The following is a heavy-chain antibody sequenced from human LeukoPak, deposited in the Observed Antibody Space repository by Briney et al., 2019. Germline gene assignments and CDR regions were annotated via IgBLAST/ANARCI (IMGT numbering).Heavy chain of an antibody. V-gene: IGHV3-23*01. CDR2: ISGSGVST. CDR3: AKGRFGELF. CDR1: GFTFSSYA. Sequence: GGSLRLSCVTSGFTFSSYAMSWVRQAPGKGLEWVSSISGSGVSTNYADSVKGRFTISRDNSKNTLYLQMNSLRAEDTAVYYCAKGRFGELFWGQGTQVTVSS. D-gene: IGHD3-10*01. J-gene: IGHJ4*02.